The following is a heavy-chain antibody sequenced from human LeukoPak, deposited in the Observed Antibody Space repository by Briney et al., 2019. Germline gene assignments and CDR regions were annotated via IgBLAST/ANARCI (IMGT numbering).Heavy chain of an antibody. D-gene: IGHD4-17*01. CDR2: IKPSGGST. V-gene: IGHV1-46*01. CDR1: GYTFTSYD. Sequence: ASVKVSCKASGYTFTSYDMHWVRQAPGQGLDGMGIIKPSGGSTSYAQMFQGRVPMTRDTSTSTVYMALSNLRSEDTAVYYCARANYGQSFRWFDPWGQGTLVTVSS. J-gene: IGHJ5*02. CDR3: ARANYGQSFRWFDP.